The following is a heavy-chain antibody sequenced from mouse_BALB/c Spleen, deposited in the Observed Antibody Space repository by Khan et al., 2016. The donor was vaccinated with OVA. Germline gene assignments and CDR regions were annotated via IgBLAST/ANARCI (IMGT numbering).Heavy chain of an antibody. Sequence: QVQLQQSGTDLARPGASVKVSCKASGYTFTDFYITWVKQRTGQGLEWIGEIYPGSGNTYYNEPFKGKASLTADKSSNTAYMQLSSLTSEDSAVYFCARMDTTSLDYWGQGTTLTVSS. CDR3: ARMDTTSLDY. CDR1: GYTFTDFY. CDR2: IYPGSGNT. J-gene: IGHJ2*01. V-gene: IGHV1-77*01. D-gene: IGHD2-3*01.